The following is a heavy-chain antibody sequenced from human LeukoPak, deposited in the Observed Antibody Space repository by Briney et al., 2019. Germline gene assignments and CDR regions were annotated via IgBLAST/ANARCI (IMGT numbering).Heavy chain of an antibody. D-gene: IGHD1-26*01. CDR1: GGSISSYY. J-gene: IGHJ3*02. V-gene: IGHV4-59*08. Sequence: KSSETLSLTCTVSGGSISSYYWSWFRQPPGKGLEWIGYIYYSGSTYYNPSLKSRVTISVDTSKNQFSLKLSSVTAADTAVYYCARGSREWELLFAFDIWGQGTMVTVSS. CDR3: ARGSREWELLFAFDI. CDR2: IYYSGST.